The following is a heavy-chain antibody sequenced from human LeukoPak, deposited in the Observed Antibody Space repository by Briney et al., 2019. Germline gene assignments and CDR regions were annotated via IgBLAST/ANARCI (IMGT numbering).Heavy chain of an antibody. CDR3: ARHQGWLQLGSEVYYFDY. V-gene: IGHV4-59*08. CDR2: IYYSGST. D-gene: IGHD5-24*01. CDR1: GGSISSYY. Sequence: SETLSLTCSVSGGSISSYYCSWILQPPGKGLEWIAYIYYSGSTNYNPSLKSRVTISVDTSKNQFSLKLSSVTAADTAVYYCARHQGWLQLGSEVYYFDYWGQGTLVTVSS. J-gene: IGHJ4*02.